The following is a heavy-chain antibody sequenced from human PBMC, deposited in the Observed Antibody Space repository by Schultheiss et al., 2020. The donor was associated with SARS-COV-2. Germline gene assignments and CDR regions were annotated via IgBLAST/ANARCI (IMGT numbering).Heavy chain of an antibody. V-gene: IGHV3-48*02. CDR2: TSRDETSV. CDR1: GFTFSTYS. J-gene: IGHJ6*03. CDR3: AREWPYFYSYMDV. D-gene: IGHD5-12*01. Sequence: GESLKISCAASGFTFSTYSMNWVRQAPGKGLEWLSYTSRDETSVHYADSVKGRFTISRDNAKNSLYLQLNSLRDEDTAVYYCAREWPYFYSYMDVWGKGTTVTVSS.